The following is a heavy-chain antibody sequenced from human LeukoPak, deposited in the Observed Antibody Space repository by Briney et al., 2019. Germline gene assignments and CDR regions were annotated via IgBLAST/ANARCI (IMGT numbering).Heavy chain of an antibody. V-gene: IGHV3-53*01. J-gene: IGHJ4*02. CDR1: GFSVTNNY. CDR2: YYVGGAI. D-gene: IGHD5-24*01. Sequence: GSVRLSCAVSGFSVTNNYMSWVRQAPGKGLEWVSVYYVGGAIYYADSVKDRFTISRDNSENTLHLQMKSLRAEDTAVYYCARGDGYNFFDYWGQGTLVTVSS. CDR3: ARGDGYNFFDY.